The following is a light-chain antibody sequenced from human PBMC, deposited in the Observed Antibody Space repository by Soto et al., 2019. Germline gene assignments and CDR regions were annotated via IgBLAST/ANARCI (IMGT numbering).Light chain of an antibody. Sequence: QAVVTQSPSASASLGASVKLTCTLSSGHSKFVIAWHQQQPERGSRFLMKINSDGSHTKGDGIPDRFSGSSSGAERYLTISSLQSEDEAEYYCAAWDDGLKGWLFGGGTQLTVL. V-gene: IGLV4-69*01. CDR2: INSDGSH. J-gene: IGLJ2*01. CDR3: AAWDDGLKGWL. CDR1: SGHSKFV.